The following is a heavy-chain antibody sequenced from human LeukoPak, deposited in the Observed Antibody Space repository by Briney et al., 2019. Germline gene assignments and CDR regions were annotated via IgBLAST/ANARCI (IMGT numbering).Heavy chain of an antibody. V-gene: IGHV4-59*08. CDR1: GGSISSYY. D-gene: IGHD6-13*01. CDR3: ARRRPKFYSSSWFLDWAFDI. Sequence: SETLSLTCTVSGGSISSYYWSWIRQPPGKGLEWIGYIYYSGSTNYNPSLKSRVTISVDTSKNQFSLKLSSVTAADTAVYYCARRRPKFYSSSWFLDWAFDIWGQGTMVTVSS. J-gene: IGHJ3*02. CDR2: IYYSGST.